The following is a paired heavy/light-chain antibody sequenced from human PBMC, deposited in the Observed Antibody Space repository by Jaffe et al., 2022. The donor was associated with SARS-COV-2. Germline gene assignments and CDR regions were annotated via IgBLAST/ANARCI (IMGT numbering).Heavy chain of an antibody. CDR1: GFTFSSFA. D-gene: IGHD3-9*01. J-gene: IGHJ4*02. V-gene: IGHV3-23*04. CDR2: ISVSAGTT. CDR3: ARCLTHHDILTGPTWLAFDL. Sequence: EVQLVESGGGLVQPGGSLRLSCAASGFTFSSFAMSWVRQAPGKGLEWVSAISVSAGTTYSANSVKGRFTISRDNSKKTLYLQMNSLRAEDTALYYCARCLTHHDILTGPTWLAFDLWGQGTLLTVSS.
Light chain of an antibody. CDR2: LGS. CDR1: QSLLHSNGYNY. V-gene: IGKV2-28*01. J-gene: IGKJ2*01. CDR3: MHALQTPYT. Sequence: DIVMTQSPLSLPVTPGEPASISCRSSQSLLHSNGYNYLDWYLQKPGQSPQLLIYLGSNRASGVPDRFTGSGSGTDFTLKISRVEAEDVGLYYCMHALQTPYTFGQGTKLEIK.